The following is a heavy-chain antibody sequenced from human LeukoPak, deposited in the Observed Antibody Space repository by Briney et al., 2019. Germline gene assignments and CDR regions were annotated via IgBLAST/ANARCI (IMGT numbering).Heavy chain of an antibody. Sequence: SETLSLTCTVSGGSISSYYWSWIRQPPGKGLEWIGYIYYSGSTNYNPSLKSRVTISVDTSKNQFSLKLSSVTAADTAVYYCARGHSSWFPPDIRGQGTMVTVSS. J-gene: IGHJ3*02. CDR1: GGSISSYY. V-gene: IGHV4-59*01. CDR3: ARGHSSWFPPDI. D-gene: IGHD6-13*01. CDR2: IYYSGST.